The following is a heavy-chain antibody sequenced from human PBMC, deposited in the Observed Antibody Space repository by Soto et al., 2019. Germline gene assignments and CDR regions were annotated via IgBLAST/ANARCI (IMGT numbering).Heavy chain of an antibody. CDR2: IYYSGST. J-gene: IGHJ6*02. D-gene: IGHD1-7*01. CDR3: ARDTGTTDYYYGMDV. Sequence: SETLSLTCTVSGGSISSYYWSWIRQPPGKGLEWIGYIYYSGSTNYNPSLKSRVTISVDTSKNQFSLKLSSVTAADTAVYYCARDTGTTDYYYGMDVWGPGTTDTVSS. CDR1: GGSISSYY. V-gene: IGHV4-59*01.